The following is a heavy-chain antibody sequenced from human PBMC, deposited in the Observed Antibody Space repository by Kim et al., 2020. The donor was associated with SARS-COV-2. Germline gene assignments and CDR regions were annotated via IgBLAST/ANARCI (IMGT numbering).Heavy chain of an antibody. D-gene: IGHD5-12*01. CDR2: INHSGST. Sequence: SETLSLTCAVYGGSFSGYYWSWIRQPPGKGLEWIGEINHSGSTNYNPSLKSRVTISVDTSKNQFSLKLSSVTAADTAVYYCARVPRGGYSPFDYWGQGTLVTVSS. J-gene: IGHJ4*02. CDR1: GGSFSGYY. V-gene: IGHV4-34*01. CDR3: ARVPRGGYSPFDY.